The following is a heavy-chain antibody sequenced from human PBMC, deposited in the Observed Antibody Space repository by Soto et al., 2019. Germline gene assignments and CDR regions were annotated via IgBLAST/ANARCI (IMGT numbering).Heavy chain of an antibody. Sequence: SETLSLTCAVSGGSISSDEWWTWVRQTPGKGLEWIGEIYHSGTTNYNPSLMSRVTIAVDKAKSQFSLRLDSVTAADTAVYYCARSDCYGVCRGKWLDPWGQGILVTVSS. CDR1: GGSISSDEW. CDR3: ARSDCYGVCRGKWLDP. J-gene: IGHJ5*02. CDR2: IYHSGTT. D-gene: IGHD2-21*02. V-gene: IGHV4-4*02.